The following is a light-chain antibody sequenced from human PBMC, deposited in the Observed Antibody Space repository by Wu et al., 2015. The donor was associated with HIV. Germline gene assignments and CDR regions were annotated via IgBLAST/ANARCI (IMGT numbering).Light chain of an antibody. CDR2: HAS. CDR3: QQRSNWPPYMYS. CDR1: QSDSSY. V-gene: IGKV3-11*01. Sequence: EIVLTQSPATLSLSPGERATLSCRGSQSDSSYLAWYQQKPGQAPRLLIYHASNRAPGIPPRFSGSGSGTHFTLTISSLEPEDFAVYYCQQRSNWPPYMYSFGQGTKLEIK. J-gene: IGKJ2*03.